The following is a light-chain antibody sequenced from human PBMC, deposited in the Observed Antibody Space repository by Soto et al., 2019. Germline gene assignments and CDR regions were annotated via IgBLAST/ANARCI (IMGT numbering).Light chain of an antibody. V-gene: IGKV3-15*01. CDR1: QSVSSN. CDR2: ETS. J-gene: IGKJ4*01. Sequence: EIVMTQSPATLSVSPGERATLSCRASQSVSSNLAWYQQKPGQAPRLLIYETSTRATGVPARFSGSGSGTEFILTISSLQSEDFAYYYCQQYNNWPLTFGGGIKVEIK. CDR3: QQYNNWPLT.